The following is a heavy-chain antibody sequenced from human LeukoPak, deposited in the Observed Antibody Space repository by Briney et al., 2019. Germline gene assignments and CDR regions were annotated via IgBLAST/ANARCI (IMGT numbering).Heavy chain of an antibody. CDR2: INPNSGGT. J-gene: IGHJ5*02. CDR1: GYTFTGYY. V-gene: IGHV1-2*04. D-gene: IGHD3-10*01. Sequence: ASVKVSCKASGYTFTGYYMHWVRQAPGQGLEWMGWINPNSGGTNYAQKFQGWVTMTRDTSISTAYMELSRLRSDDTAVYYCARGVRSYYYGSGSLGPFDPWGQGTLVTVSS. CDR3: ARGVRSYYYGSGSLGPFDP.